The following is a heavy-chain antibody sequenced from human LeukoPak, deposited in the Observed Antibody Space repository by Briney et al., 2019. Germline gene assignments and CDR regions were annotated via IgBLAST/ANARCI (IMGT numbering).Heavy chain of an antibody. CDR1: GFTFSNAW. Sequence: GGSLRLSCAASGFTFSNAWMNWVSQAPGKGLEWPGRIKRNTEGGTTDYAAPVKGRFTISRDDSKNTLYLQINSLKTEDTAVYYCATDFTVGATLDYWGQGTLVTVSS. D-gene: IGHD1-26*01. CDR3: ATDFTVGATLDY. CDR2: IKRNTEGGTT. J-gene: IGHJ4*02. V-gene: IGHV3-15*01.